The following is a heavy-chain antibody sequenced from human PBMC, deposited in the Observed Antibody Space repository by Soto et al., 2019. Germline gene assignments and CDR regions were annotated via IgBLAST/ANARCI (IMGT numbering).Heavy chain of an antibody. CDR3: ERNPSPSGSIWYFDY. J-gene: IGHJ4*02. CDR2: IYSGGST. D-gene: IGHD6-13*01. CDR1: GFTCSSCT. V-gene: IGHV3-66*01. Sequence: TGGSLRLSCAASGFTCSSCTMNWVRQAPGKGLEWVSVIYSGGSTYYADAVKGRFTISRDNSKNTLYLQMNSLTAEDTAVYYCERNPSPSGSIWYFDYWGRGTLVTV.